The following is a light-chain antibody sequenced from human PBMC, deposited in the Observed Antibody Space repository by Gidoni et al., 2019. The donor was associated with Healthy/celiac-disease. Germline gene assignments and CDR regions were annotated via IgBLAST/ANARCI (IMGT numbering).Light chain of an antibody. CDR1: SGHSSYA. Sequence: QLVLTQSTSASASLGASVKLTCTPSSGHSSYAIAWHQQQPEKGPRYLMKLNSDGSHSKGDGIPDRFSGSSSGAERYLTISSLQSEDEADYYCQTWGTGVWVFGGGTKLTVL. CDR3: QTWGTGVWV. CDR2: LNSDGSH. J-gene: IGLJ3*02. V-gene: IGLV4-69*01.